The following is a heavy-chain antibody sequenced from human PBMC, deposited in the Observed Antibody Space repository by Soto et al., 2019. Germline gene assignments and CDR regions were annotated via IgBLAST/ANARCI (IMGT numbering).Heavy chain of an antibody. J-gene: IGHJ3*02. CDR3: AKVPGAAMTSTASFDI. D-gene: IGHD2-2*01. V-gene: IGHV3-23*01. CDR2: ISGSGGST. Sequence: GVSLRLSWAVSGCTCSNYASSWVRQAPGKGLEWVSAISGSGGSTYYADSVKGRFGVSRDSSKNTLYLQMSSLRAEDTALYYCAKVPGAAMTSTASFDIWGQGTMVTVSS. CDR1: GCTCSNYA.